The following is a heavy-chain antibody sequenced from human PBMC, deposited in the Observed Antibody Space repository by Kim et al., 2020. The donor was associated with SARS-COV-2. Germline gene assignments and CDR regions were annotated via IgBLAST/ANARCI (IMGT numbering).Heavy chain of an antibody. Sequence: AVSVKSRITLNPDTSKNQFSLQLNSVTPEDTAVYYCAREAGANVDDAFDIWGQGTMVTVSS. CDR3: AREAGANVDDAFDI. V-gene: IGHV6-1*01. J-gene: IGHJ3*02. D-gene: IGHD1-26*01.